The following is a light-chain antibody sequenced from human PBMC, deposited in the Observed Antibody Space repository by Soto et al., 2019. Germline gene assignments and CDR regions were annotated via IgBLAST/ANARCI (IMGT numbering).Light chain of an antibody. V-gene: IGKV1-27*01. Sequence: DIQMTQSPSSLSASVGDRVTITYRASQGISNYLAWYQQKPGKVPKLLIYAASTLQSGVPSRFSGSGSGTDFTLTISSLQPEDVATYYCQKYNSAHALTFGGGTKVEIK. CDR2: AAS. CDR1: QGISNY. J-gene: IGKJ4*01. CDR3: QKYNSAHALT.